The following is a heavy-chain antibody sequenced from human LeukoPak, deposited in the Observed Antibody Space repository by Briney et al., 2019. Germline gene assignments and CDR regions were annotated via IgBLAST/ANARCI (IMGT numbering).Heavy chain of an antibody. CDR1: GYTFTSYG. CDR2: ISAYNGNT. CDR3: ARVLSISTAFWSGYNDY. J-gene: IGHJ4*02. Sequence: ASVKVSCKASGYTFTSYGISWVRQAPGQGLEWMGWISAYNGNTNYAQKLQGRATMTTDTSTSTAYMELRSLRSDDTAVYYCARVLSISTAFWSGYNDYWGQGTLVTVSS. V-gene: IGHV1-18*01. D-gene: IGHD3-3*01.